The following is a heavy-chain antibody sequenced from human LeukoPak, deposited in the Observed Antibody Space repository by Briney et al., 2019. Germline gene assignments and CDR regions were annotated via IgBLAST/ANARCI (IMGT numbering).Heavy chain of an antibody. CDR1: GGSINSGGSY. D-gene: IGHD3-22*01. CDR2: IYSSGST. J-gene: IGHJ3*02. CDR3: ARDFLGRFKWFPGDGLDI. V-gene: IGHV4-61*02. Sequence: PSQTLSLTCTVSGGSINSGGSYWSWLRQPAGKGLEWIGRIYSSGSTNYNPSLKSRVTIPLDMSKNQFSLRVSSVTAADTAVYYCARDFLGRFKWFPGDGLDIWGQGTMVTVSS.